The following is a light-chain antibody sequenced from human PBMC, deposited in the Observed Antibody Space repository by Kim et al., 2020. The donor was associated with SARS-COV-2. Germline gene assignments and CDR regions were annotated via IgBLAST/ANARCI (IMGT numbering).Light chain of an antibody. CDR1: KLGDKY. Sequence: SYELTQPPSVSVSPGQTASITCSGDKLGDKYACWYQQKPDQSPVLVIYRDNKRPSGIPERFSGSNSGNTATLTISGTQAMDEADYYCQAWDSSIVV. CDR2: RDN. V-gene: IGLV3-1*01. J-gene: IGLJ2*01. CDR3: QAWDSSIVV.